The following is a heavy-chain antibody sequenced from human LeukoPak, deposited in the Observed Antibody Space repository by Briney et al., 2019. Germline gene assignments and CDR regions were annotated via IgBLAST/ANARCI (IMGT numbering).Heavy chain of an antibody. V-gene: IGHV1-46*01. CDR1: GYTFTNYY. CDR3: AREGVAGIAAARNAGFDP. Sequence: GASVKVSCKASGYTFTNYYLHWVRQAPGQGLEWMGMINPSSGYTNYAQKFQGRVTMTRNTSISTAYMELSSLRSEDTAVYYCAREGVAGIAAARNAGFDPWGQGTLVTVSS. CDR2: INPSSGYT. J-gene: IGHJ5*02. D-gene: IGHD6-13*01.